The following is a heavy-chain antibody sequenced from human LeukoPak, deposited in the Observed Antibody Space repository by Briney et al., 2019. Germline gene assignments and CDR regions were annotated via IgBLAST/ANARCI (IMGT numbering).Heavy chain of an antibody. Sequence: ASVKVSCKASGYTFTSYDINWVRQATGQGLEWMGWMNPNSGNTGYAQKFQGGVTMTRNTSISTAYMELSSLRSEDTAVYYCARALSYDFWSGYYVDYWGRGTLVTVSS. CDR2: MNPNSGNT. V-gene: IGHV1-8*01. D-gene: IGHD3-3*01. CDR3: ARALSYDFWSGYYVDY. J-gene: IGHJ4*02. CDR1: GYTFTSYD.